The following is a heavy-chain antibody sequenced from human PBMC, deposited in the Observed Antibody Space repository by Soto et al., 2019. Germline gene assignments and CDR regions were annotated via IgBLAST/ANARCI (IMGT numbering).Heavy chain of an antibody. Sequence: ASETLSLTCTVSGGSISISSYYWGWIRQPPGKGLEWIGNIYYSGSSYYNPSLKSRVTMSVDTSKNQVSLKLTSVTAADTAVYYCGRGYGSGSYYRHYYGMDVWGQGTTVT. D-gene: IGHD3-10*01. CDR3: GRGYGSGSYYRHYYGMDV. CDR2: IYYSGSS. V-gene: IGHV4-39*01. CDR1: GGSISISSYY. J-gene: IGHJ6*02.